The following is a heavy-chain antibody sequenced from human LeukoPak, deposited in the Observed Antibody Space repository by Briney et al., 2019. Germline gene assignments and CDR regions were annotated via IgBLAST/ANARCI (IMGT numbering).Heavy chain of an antibody. CDR1: GFTVSSNH. J-gene: IGHJ4*02. D-gene: IGHD6-19*01. Sequence: GGSLRLSCAASGFTVSSNHMTWVRQAPGKGLEWVSVIYSGGSTYYADSVRGRFSISRDNSNNTLCLQMNSLRAEDTAVYYCARLYTSGWSYFDYWGQGTLVTVSS. CDR3: ARLYTSGWSYFDY. V-gene: IGHV3-53*01. CDR2: IYSGGST.